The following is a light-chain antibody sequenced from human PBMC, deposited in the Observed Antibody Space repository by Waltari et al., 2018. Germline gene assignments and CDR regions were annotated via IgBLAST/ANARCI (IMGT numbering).Light chain of an antibody. CDR2: DAS. J-gene: IGKJ1*01. CDR1: QSVSSY. Sequence: EIVLTQSPATLSLSPGERATLSCRASQSVSSYLAWYQQKPGQAPRLLIYDASNRATGIPAMFSGSGSGTDFTLTISCLAPEDFAVYYCQQRSNWSWTFGQGTKVEIK. V-gene: IGKV3-11*01. CDR3: QQRSNWSWT.